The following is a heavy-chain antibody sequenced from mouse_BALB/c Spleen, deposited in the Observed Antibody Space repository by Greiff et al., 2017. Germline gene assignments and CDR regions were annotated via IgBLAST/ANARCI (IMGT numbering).Heavy chain of an antibody. Sequence: DVHLVESGGGLVKPGGSLKLSCAASGFTFSDYYMYWVRQTPEKRLEWVATISDGGSYTYYPDSVKGRFTISRDNAKNNLYLQMSSLKSEDTAMYYCARDPNYRKPYYAMDYWGQGTSVTVSS. D-gene: IGHD2-14*01. V-gene: IGHV5-4*02. CDR2: ISDGGSYT. CDR3: ARDPNYRKPYYAMDY. CDR1: GFTFSDYY. J-gene: IGHJ4*01.